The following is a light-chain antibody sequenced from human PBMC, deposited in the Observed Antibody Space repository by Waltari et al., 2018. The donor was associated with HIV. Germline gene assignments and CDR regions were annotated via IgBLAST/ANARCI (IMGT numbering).Light chain of an antibody. J-gene: IGLJ3*02. V-gene: IGLV2-14*03. CDR2: DVN. Sequence: QSALTEPASVAGSPRKSMTILCAELDRADDGELFVPSYQQQPYNAPRRIIFDVNNAPPGVSSHFPASRPRNTASLTISGLHAEDEAGYYCTSCTSSKSLWVFGGGTKVTV. CDR1: DRADDGELF. CDR3: TSCTSSKSLWV.